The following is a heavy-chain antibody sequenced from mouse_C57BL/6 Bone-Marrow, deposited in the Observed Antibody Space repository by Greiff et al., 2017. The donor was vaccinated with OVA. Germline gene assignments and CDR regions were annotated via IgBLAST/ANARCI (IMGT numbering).Heavy chain of an antibody. CDR3: AKPYGYYRDYYALDY. CDR2: IHPNSGST. V-gene: IGHV1-64*01. J-gene: IGHJ4*01. D-gene: IGHD2-3*01. Sequence: VQLQQPGAELVKPGASVKLSCKASGYTFTSYWMHWVKQRPGQGLEWIGMIHPNSGSTNYNEKFKSKATLTVDKSSSTAYMQLSSLTSEDSAVYYCAKPYGYYRDYYALDYWGPGTSVPASS. CDR1: GYTFTSYW.